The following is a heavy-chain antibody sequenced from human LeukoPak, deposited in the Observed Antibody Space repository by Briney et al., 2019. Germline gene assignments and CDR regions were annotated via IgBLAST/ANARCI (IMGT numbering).Heavy chain of an antibody. J-gene: IGHJ3*02. CDR3: ARDWGSGSYYNAAFDI. CDR2: IYYSGST. CDR1: GGSISSGGYY. Sequence: SQTLSLTCTVSGGSISSGGYYWSWIRQHPGKGLEWIGYIYYSGSTYYNPSLKSRVTISVDTSKNQFSLKLSSVTAADTAVYYCARDWGSGSYYNAAFDIWGQGTMVTVSS. V-gene: IGHV4-31*03. D-gene: IGHD3-10*01.